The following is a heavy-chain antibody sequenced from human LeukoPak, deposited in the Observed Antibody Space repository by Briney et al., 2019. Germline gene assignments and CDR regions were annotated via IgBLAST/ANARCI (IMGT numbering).Heavy chain of an antibody. CDR2: IYYSGST. V-gene: IGHV4-59*01. CDR3: ARAYYDFRSGRYYYYMDV. J-gene: IGHJ6*03. D-gene: IGHD3-3*01. CDR1: GGSISSYY. Sequence: SETLSLTCTVSGGSISSYYWSWIRQPPGKGLEWIGYIYYSGSTNYNPSLKSRVTISVDTSKNQFSLKLSSVTAADTAVYYCARAYYDFRSGRYYYYMDVWGKGTTVTVSS.